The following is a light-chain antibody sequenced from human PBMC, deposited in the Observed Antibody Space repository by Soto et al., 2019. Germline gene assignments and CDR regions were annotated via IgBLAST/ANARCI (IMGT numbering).Light chain of an antibody. V-gene: IGKV1-12*01. Sequence: DIPMTQSPSSVSASVGDRVTITCRASQGISSRLAWYQQKPGKAPNLLIYAASNLQSGVPSRFSGSGSETDFTLTIGSLQPEDFVTYYCQQANSFPLTFGGGTKVEIK. CDR3: QQANSFPLT. CDR2: AAS. CDR1: QGISSR. J-gene: IGKJ4*01.